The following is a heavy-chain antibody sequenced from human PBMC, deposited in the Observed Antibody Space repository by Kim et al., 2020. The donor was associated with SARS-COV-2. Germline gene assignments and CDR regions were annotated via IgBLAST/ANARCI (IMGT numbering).Heavy chain of an antibody. CDR1: GFTFSSYG. CDR3: AKSFYYDSSGYYLLFDY. V-gene: IGHV3-30*18. Sequence: GGSLRLSCAASGFTFSSYGMHWVRQAPGKGLEWVAVISYDGSNKYYADSVKGRFTISRDNSKNTLYLQMNSLRAEDTAVYYCAKSFYYDSSGYYLLFDYWGQGTLVTVSS. J-gene: IGHJ4*02. D-gene: IGHD3-22*01. CDR2: ISYDGSNK.